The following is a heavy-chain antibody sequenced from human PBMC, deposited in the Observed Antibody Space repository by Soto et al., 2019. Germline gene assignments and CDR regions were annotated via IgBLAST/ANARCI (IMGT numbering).Heavy chain of an antibody. D-gene: IGHD1-26*01. CDR3: ARDHKWDGMDV. CDR1: GGSISGSY. Sequence: SETLSLTCSVSGGSISGSYWSWIRQSPGKGLEWLGYVYYTGSTNYSPSLRSRVSISVDTSKNQFSLKLSSVTAADTAVYYCARDHKWDGMDVWGQGTTVT. CDR2: VYYTGST. J-gene: IGHJ6*02. V-gene: IGHV4-59*12.